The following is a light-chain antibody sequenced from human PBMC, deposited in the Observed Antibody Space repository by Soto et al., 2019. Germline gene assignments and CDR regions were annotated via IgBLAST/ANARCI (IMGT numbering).Light chain of an antibody. CDR1: QAISNF. J-gene: IGKJ4*01. Sequence: DIQITQSPSSLSASVGDIVTITCRARQAISNFVSWYQQRRAKAPLLLIYAASTLKSGAPSRFGGSGSETDFTLTISSLQREDVATYFCQKYNSAPRTFGGGNKVDSK. V-gene: IGKV1-27*01. CDR3: QKYNSAPRT. CDR2: AAS.